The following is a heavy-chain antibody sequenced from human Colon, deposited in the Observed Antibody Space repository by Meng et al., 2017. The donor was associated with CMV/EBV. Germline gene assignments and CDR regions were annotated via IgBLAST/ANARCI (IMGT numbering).Heavy chain of an antibody. CDR1: GFTFDDYA. CDR2: ISSSGSTI. J-gene: IGHJ6*02. CDR3: ARLYSSSSGKGMDV. D-gene: IGHD6-6*01. V-gene: IGHV3-48*03. Sequence: GESLKISCAASGFTFDDYAMNWVRQAPGKGLEWVSYISSSGSTIKYADSVKGRFTISRDNAKNSLYLQMNSLRAEDTAVYYCARLYSSSSGKGMDVWGQGTTVTVSS.